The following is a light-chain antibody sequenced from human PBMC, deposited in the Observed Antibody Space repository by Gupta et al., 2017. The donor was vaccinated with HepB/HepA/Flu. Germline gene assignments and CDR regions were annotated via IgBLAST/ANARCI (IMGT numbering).Light chain of an antibody. CDR2: GKN. CDR1: SLRSYY. Sequence: SSELTQAPAVSVALGQTVRIPCQGDSLRSYYASWYQQKPGQAAVLVINGKNNRPSGIPDRFSGSSSGNTASLTITGAQAEDEADYYCNSRDSSGNHLVFGGGTKLTVL. CDR3: NSRDSSGNHLV. J-gene: IGLJ2*01. V-gene: IGLV3-19*01.